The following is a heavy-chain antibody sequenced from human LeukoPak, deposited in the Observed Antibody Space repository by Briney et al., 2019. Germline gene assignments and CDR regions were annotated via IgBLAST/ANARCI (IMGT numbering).Heavy chain of an antibody. Sequence: SETLSLTCTVSGGSISGYYWSWIRQPPGKGLEWIGYIYYNGATNYNPSHKSRVTISVDTSKSQFSLKLSSVTAADTAVYYCARALGYCSGGSCGPWGQGTLVTVSS. CDR2: IYYNGAT. CDR1: GGSISGYY. V-gene: IGHV4-59*12. D-gene: IGHD2-15*01. CDR3: ARALGYCSGGSCGP. J-gene: IGHJ5*02.